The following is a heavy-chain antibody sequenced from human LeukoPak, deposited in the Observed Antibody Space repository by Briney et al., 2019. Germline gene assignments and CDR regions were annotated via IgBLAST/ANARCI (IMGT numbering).Heavy chain of an antibody. V-gene: IGHV1-69*13. CDR2: IIPIFATA. D-gene: IGHD3-22*01. Sequence: GASVKVSCQASGYTFSNHDFDWVRQAPGKGLEWMGGIIPIFATANYAQKFQGRVTITADEPTSTVYMELNSLKSEDTAVYYCARGWDYDNGGRPTAYVYWGQGTLVTVSS. CDR1: GYTFSNHD. CDR3: ARGWDYDNGGRPTAYVY. J-gene: IGHJ4*02.